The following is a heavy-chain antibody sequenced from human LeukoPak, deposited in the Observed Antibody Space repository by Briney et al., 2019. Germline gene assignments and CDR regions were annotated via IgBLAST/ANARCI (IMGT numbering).Heavy chain of an antibody. CDR3: ARDLQQLGQHNFDY. D-gene: IGHD6-13*01. V-gene: IGHV3-48*01. J-gene: IGHJ4*02. CDR1: GFTFSSYS. Sequence: GGSLRLSCAASGFTFSSYSMNWVRQAPGKGLEWVSYISSSSSTIYYADSVKGRSTISRDNAKNSLYLQMNSLRAEDTAVYYCARDLQQLGQHNFDYWGQGTLVTVSS. CDR2: ISSSSSTI.